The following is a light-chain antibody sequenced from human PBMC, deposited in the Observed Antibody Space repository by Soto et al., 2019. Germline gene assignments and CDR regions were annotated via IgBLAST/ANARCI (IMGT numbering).Light chain of an antibody. J-gene: IGLJ1*01. Sequence: LTQPPSVSGAPGQRVTISCTGSSSNIGAGYDVHWYQQFPGTAPKLLIFGNSDRPSGVPDRFSGSKSGTSASLAITGLQAEDEADYFCQSYDSSLSTYVFGTGTKVTVL. CDR3: QSYDSSLSTYV. CDR1: SSNIGAGYD. CDR2: GNS. V-gene: IGLV1-40*01.